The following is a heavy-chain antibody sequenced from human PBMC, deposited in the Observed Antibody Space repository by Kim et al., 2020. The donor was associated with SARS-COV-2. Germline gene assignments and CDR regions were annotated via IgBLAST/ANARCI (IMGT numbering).Heavy chain of an antibody. D-gene: IGHD6-13*01. CDR2: ISGSGGST. J-gene: IGHJ5*02. V-gene: IGHV3-23*01. CDR3: AKGSQQVGYNWFDP. CDR1: GFTFSSYA. Sequence: GGSLRLSCAASGFTFSSYAMSWVRQAPGKGLEWVSTISGSGGSTYYADSVKGRCTISRDNSKNTLYVQMNSLRAEDTAVYYCAKGSQQVGYNWFDPWGQGTLVTVSS.